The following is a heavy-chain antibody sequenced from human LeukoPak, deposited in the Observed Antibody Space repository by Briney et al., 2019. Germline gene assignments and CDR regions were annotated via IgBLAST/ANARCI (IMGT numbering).Heavy chain of an antibody. V-gene: IGHV3-30-3*01. J-gene: IGHJ6*02. Sequence: GGSLRLSCAASGFTFSSYAMHWVRQAPGKGLEWVAVISYDGSNKYYADSVKGRFTISRDNSKNTLYLQMNSLRAEDTAVYYCATDFGSYYFYGMDVWGQGTTVIVSS. D-gene: IGHD3-3*01. CDR2: ISYDGSNK. CDR1: GFTFSSYA. CDR3: ATDFGSYYFYGMDV.